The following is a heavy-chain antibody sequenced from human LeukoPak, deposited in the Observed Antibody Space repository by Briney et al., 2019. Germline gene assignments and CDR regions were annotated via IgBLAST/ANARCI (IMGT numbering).Heavy chain of an antibody. CDR2: ISSSSSTI. CDR3: ARGFDDAFDI. CDR1: GFTFGSYS. J-gene: IGHJ3*02. Sequence: GGSLRLSCAASGFTFGSYSMNWVRQAPGKGLEWVSYISSSSSTIYYADSVKGRFTISRDNAKNSLYLQMNSLRAEDTAVYYCARGFDDAFDIWGQGTMVTVSS. V-gene: IGHV3-48*01.